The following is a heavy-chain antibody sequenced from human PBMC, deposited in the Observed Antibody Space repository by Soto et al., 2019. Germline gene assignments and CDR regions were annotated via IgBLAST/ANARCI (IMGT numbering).Heavy chain of an antibody. CDR3: AREGGGVYCSGGSCYGRYFDF. J-gene: IGHJ4*02. D-gene: IGHD2-15*01. CDR2: IYSGGST. V-gene: IGHV3-53*01. Sequence: PCCSLGLPCAASGFTVSNNYMSWVRQAPGKGLEWVSIIYSGGSTYYADSVQGRFTISRDNSKNTLFLQMSSLRAEDTAVYYCAREGGGVYCSGGSCYGRYFDFWGQGTRVTVSS. CDR1: GFTVSNNY.